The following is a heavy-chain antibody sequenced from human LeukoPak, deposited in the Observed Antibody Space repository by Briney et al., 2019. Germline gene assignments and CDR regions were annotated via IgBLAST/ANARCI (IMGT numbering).Heavy chain of an antibody. D-gene: IGHD3-22*01. CDR1: GFTFSSYA. J-gene: IGHJ4*02. CDR3: AKKSSAIVVVTAY. Sequence: GGSLRLSCAASGFTFSSYATRWVRQAPGERLEWVSAISGSGGSTYYADSVKGRFTISRDNSKNTLYLQMNSLRAEDTAVYYCAKKSSAIVVVTAYWGQGTLVTVSS. V-gene: IGHV3-23*01. CDR2: ISGSGGST.